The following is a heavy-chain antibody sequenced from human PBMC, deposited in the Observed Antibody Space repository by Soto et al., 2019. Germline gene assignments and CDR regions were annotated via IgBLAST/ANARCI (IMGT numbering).Heavy chain of an antibody. J-gene: IGHJ6*01. CDR1: GGSFSGYY. Sequence: QVQLQQWGAGLLKPSETLSLTCAVYGGSFSGYYWSWIRQPPGKGLEGIGEINHSGSTNSNPSLTSRFTLSVEPFKDPFSLEVSSVTAAGTAVYYCARVYDITGMNGMDGWGQGDTVHFS. CDR2: INHSGST. V-gene: IGHV4-34*01. CDR3: ARVYDITGMNGMDG. D-gene: IGHD3-9*01.